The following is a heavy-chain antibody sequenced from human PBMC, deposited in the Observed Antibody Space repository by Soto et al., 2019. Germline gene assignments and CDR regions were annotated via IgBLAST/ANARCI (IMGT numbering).Heavy chain of an antibody. V-gene: IGHV3-49*03. CDR1: GLTFGDNA. Sequence: GGSLRLSCTVSGLTFGDNAMTWFRQAPGKGLEWVGFIRSKTYGETTDYAASVKGRFTISRDNSKSMAYLQMSSLRVDDTAVYFCVRDRGYPDSFDMWGPGTMVTVSS. D-gene: IGHD3-22*01. J-gene: IGHJ3*02. CDR2: IRSKTYGETT. CDR3: VRDRGYPDSFDM.